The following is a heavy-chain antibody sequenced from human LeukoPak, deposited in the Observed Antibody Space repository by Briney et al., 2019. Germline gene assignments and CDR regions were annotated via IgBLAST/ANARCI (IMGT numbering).Heavy chain of an antibody. Sequence: QPGGSLRLSCAASGFIFKNYGMHWARQAPGKGLEWLAFIEYNGATKDYADSVKGRFTISRDNSKNTVSLQMNSLRAEDTALYYCAKDIRRGCNFGYEQFAYWGQGILVTVSS. V-gene: IGHV3-30*02. CDR3: AKDIRRGCNFGYEQFAY. CDR1: GFIFKNYG. CDR2: IEYNGATK. D-gene: IGHD5-18*01. J-gene: IGHJ4*02.